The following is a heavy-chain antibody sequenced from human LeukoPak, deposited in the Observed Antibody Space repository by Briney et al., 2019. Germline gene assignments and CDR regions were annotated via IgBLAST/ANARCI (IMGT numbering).Heavy chain of an antibody. Sequence: SVKVSCKASGGTFSSYAIGRVRQAPGQGLEWMGRIIPIFGTANYAQKFQGRVTITTDESTSTAYMELSSLRSEDTAVYYCARVLSGSYYDAFDIWGQGTMVTVSS. J-gene: IGHJ3*02. V-gene: IGHV1-69*05. CDR2: IIPIFGTA. CDR3: ARVLSGSYYDAFDI. CDR1: GGTFSSYA. D-gene: IGHD1-26*01.